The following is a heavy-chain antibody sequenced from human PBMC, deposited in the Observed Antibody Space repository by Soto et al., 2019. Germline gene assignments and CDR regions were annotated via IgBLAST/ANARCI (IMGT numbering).Heavy chain of an antibody. CDR3: AREGQGSYDFWSGRPGYYYYGMDV. V-gene: IGHV4-4*02. CDR2: IYHSGST. CDR1: GGSISSSNW. Sequence: SETLSLTCAVSGGSISSSNWWSWVRQPPGKGLEWIGEIYHSGSTNYNPSLKSRVTISVDKSKNQFSLKLSSVTAADTAVYYCAREGQGSYDFWSGRPGYYYYGMDVWGQGTSVTTSS. J-gene: IGHJ6*02. D-gene: IGHD3-3*01.